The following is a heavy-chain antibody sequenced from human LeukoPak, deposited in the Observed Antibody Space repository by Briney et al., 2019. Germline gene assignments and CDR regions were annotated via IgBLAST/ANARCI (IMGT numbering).Heavy chain of an antibody. V-gene: IGHV1-2*02. J-gene: IGHJ4*02. CDR2: INPNSGGT. CDR1: GYTFTGYY. Sequence: GASVKVSCKASGYTFTGYYMHWVRQAPGQGLEWMGWINPNSGGTNYAQKFQGRVTMTRDTSISTAYMELSRLRSDDTAVYYCAREASGYDPFYYFDYWGQGPLVTVSS. D-gene: IGHD5-12*01. CDR3: AREASGYDPFYYFDY.